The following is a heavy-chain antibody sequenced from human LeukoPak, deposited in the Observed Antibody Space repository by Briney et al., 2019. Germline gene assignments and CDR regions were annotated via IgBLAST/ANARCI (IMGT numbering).Heavy chain of an antibody. CDR1: GFTFSSYA. Sequence: GSLRLSCAASGFTFSSYAMTWVRQAPGKGLEWIGYIYYTGSTNYNPSLKSRITMSIDTSKNQFSLNLSSVTTTDTAVYYCARDRSSGWYLDYWGQGTLVTVSS. V-gene: IGHV4-59*01. J-gene: IGHJ4*02. CDR2: IYYTGST. D-gene: IGHD6-19*01. CDR3: ARDRSSGWYLDY.